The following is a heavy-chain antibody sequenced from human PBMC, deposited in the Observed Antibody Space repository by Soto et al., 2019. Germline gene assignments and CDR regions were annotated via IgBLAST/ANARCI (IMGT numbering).Heavy chain of an antibody. D-gene: IGHD6-25*01. CDR2: ISSSSSI. Sequence: EVQLVESGGGLVQPGGSLRLSCAASEFTFKNYGMNWVRQAPGKGLEWVSYISSSSSIDCADSVKGRFTISRDNAKSSLHLQMNSLRDEDTAVYYCARGGSDRPGYWGQGTLVTVSS. V-gene: IGHV3-48*02. CDR1: EFTFKNYG. CDR3: ARGGSDRPGY. J-gene: IGHJ4*02.